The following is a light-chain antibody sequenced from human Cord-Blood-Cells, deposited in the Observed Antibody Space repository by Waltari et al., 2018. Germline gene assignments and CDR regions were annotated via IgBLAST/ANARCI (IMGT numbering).Light chain of an antibody. CDR3: QQSYSTPYT. Sequence: DMQMTQSPSPLSASVGDRVPITCRASQSISSYLNWYQQKPGQAPKLPIYAASSLQSGVPSRFSGSGSGTDFTLTISSLQPEDFATYYCQQSYSTPYTFGQGTKLEIK. CDR2: AAS. V-gene: IGKV1-39*01. CDR1: QSISSY. J-gene: IGKJ2*01.